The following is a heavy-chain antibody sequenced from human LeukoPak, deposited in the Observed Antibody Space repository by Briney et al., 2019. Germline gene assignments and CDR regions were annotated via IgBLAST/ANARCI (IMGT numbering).Heavy chain of an antibody. D-gene: IGHD4-17*01. CDR1: GFTFSSYA. Sequence: GRSLRLSCAASGFTFSSYAMHWVRQAPGKGLEWVAVISYDGSNKYYADSVKGRFTISRDNSKNTLYLQMNSLRAEDTAVYYCAREARVKMTTVIKQDYYYYMDVWGKGTTVTVSS. CDR3: AREARVKMTTVIKQDYYYYMDV. CDR2: ISYDGSNK. V-gene: IGHV3-30*04. J-gene: IGHJ6*03.